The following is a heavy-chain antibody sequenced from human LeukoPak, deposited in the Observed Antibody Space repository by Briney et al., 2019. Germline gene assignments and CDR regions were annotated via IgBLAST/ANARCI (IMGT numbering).Heavy chain of an antibody. Sequence: SETLSLTCTVSGGSISSYYWSWIRQPPGKGLEWIGYIYYSGSTNYNPSLKSRVTISVDTSKNQFSLKLSSVTAADTAVYYCARHPFSAPFDCWGQGILVTVSS. J-gene: IGHJ4*02. CDR2: IYYSGST. CDR3: ARHPFSAPFDC. V-gene: IGHV4-59*08. CDR1: GGSISSYY. D-gene: IGHD6-19*01.